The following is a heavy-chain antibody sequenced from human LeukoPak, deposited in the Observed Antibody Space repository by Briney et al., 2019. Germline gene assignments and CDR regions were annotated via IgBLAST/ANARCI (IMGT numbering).Heavy chain of an antibody. D-gene: IGHD3-10*01. CDR3: ARQGYGSGRRRPVDY. Sequence: SETLSLTCAVYGGSFSGYYWSWIRQPPGKGLEWIGEINHSGSTNYNPSLKSRVTISVDTSKNQFSLKLSSVTAADTAVYYCARQGYGSGRRRPVDYWGQGTLVTVSS. V-gene: IGHV4-34*01. J-gene: IGHJ4*02. CDR2: INHSGST. CDR1: GGSFSGYY.